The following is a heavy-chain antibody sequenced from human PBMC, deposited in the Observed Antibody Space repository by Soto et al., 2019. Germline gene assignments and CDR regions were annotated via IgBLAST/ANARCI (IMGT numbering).Heavy chain of an antibody. Sequence: PGGSLRLSCAASGFTFSNAWMNWVRQAPGKGLEWVGRIKSKTDGGTTDYAAPVKGRFTISRDDSKNTLYLQMNSLKTEDTAVYYCTTDPSEYDFDYRDCYYGMDVWGQGTTVTVSS. CDR3: TTDPSEYDFDYRDCYYGMDV. J-gene: IGHJ6*02. D-gene: IGHD3-3*01. V-gene: IGHV3-15*07. CDR1: GFTFSNAW. CDR2: IKSKTDGGTT.